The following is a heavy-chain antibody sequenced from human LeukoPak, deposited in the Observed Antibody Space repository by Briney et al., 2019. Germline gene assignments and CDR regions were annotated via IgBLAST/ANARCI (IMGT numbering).Heavy chain of an antibody. V-gene: IGHV4-59*08. D-gene: IGHD3-9*01. CDR1: GVSISSNS. CDR3: ARHGPGGYYNSGLDV. Sequence: SETLSLTCSVSGVSISSNSWSWIRQPPGKGLEWIGSMHYSGSTNYNAPLKSRVTTSVDTSKNLFFVRLSSVTAADTAVYYCARHGPGGYYNSGLDVWGQGTTVTVSS. J-gene: IGHJ6*02. CDR2: MHYSGST.